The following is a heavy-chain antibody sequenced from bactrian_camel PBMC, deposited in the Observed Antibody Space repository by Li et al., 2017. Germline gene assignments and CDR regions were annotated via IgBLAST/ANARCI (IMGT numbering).Heavy chain of an antibody. CDR1: GFTFSNYA. CDR2: INSNGAIT. Sequence: VQLVESGGGLVQPGGSLRLSCVASGFTFSNYAMSWVRQAPGKGLEWVSSINSNGAITYLADSVKGRFTISRDNRQNAMYLQMNSLKTEDTAVYYCATDLTIASVIATPAAWGQGTQVTVS. CDR3: ATDLTIASVIATPAA. J-gene: IGHJ6*01. V-gene: IGHV3S40*01. D-gene: IGHD4*01.